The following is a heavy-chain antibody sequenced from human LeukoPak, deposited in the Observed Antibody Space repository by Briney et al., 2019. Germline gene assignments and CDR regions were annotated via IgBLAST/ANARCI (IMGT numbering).Heavy chain of an antibody. CDR2: INHSGST. CDR1: GGSFSGYY. D-gene: IGHD5-12*01. V-gene: IGHV4-34*01. J-gene: IGHJ4*02. Sequence: SETLSLTCAVYGGSFSGYYWSWIRQPPGKGLEWIGEINHSGSTNYNPSLKSRVTISVDTSKNQFSLKLSSVTAADTAVYHCARVKYSGYDGFRRRYFDYWGQGTLVTVSS. CDR3: ARVKYSGYDGFRRRYFDY.